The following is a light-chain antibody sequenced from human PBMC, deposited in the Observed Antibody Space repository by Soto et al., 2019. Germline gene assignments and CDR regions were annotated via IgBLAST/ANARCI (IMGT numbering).Light chain of an antibody. CDR1: QGISSY. V-gene: IGKV1-8*01. CDR3: QQYYSYPLT. CDR2: AAS. Sequence: AIRMTQSPASRSAATGDRVTITWAASQGISSYLAWYQQKPGKAPKLLIYAASTLQSGVPSRFSGSGSGTDFTLTISCLQSEDFATYYCQQYYSYPLTFGGGTKVDIK. J-gene: IGKJ4*01.